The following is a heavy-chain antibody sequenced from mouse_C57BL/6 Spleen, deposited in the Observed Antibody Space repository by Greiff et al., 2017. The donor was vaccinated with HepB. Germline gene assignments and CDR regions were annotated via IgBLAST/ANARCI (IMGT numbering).Heavy chain of an antibody. D-gene: IGHD2-5*01. CDR2: ISSGNSTI. J-gene: IGHJ3*01. V-gene: IGHV5-17*01. CDR1: GFTFSDYG. CDR3: ARPGDSNSLRFAY. Sequence: EVHLVESGGGLVKPGGSLKLSCAASGFTFSDYGMHWVRQAPEKGLEWVAYISSGNSTIYYADTVKGRFTISRDNAKNTLFLQMTSLRSEDTAMYYCARPGDSNSLRFAYWGQGTLVTVSA.